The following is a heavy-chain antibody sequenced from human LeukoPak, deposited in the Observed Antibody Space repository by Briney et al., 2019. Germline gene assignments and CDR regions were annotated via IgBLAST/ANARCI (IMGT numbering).Heavy chain of an antibody. V-gene: IGHV3-48*03. Sequence: GGSLRLSCAASGFTFSSYEMNWIRQAPGKGLEWVSYISSSGSTIYYADSVKGRFNISRDNAKNSLYLQMNSLRAEDTAVYYCAELGITMIGGVWGKGTTVTISS. CDR1: GFTFSSYE. CDR2: ISSSGSTI. J-gene: IGHJ6*04. CDR3: AELGITMIGGV. D-gene: IGHD3-10*02.